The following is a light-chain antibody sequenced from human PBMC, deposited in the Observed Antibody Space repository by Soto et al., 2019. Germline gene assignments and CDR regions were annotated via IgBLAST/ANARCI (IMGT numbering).Light chain of an antibody. CDR3: QQYDNLMYS. CDR1: QDIREH. J-gene: IGKJ2*03. Sequence: DIQMTQSPSSLSVSVGDRVTITCQASQDIREHLNWYQKKPGKAPKLLIYDASNLETGVPSRFSGSGSATDFTFTISTLQPEDIATYYCQQYDNLMYSFGQGTKLEIK. CDR2: DAS. V-gene: IGKV1-33*01.